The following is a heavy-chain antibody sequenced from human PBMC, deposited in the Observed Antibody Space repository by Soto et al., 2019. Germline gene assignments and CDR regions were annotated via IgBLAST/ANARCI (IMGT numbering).Heavy chain of an antibody. CDR3: ARIRNTRGSGWYYFDY. V-gene: IGHV2-70*01. CDR2: IDWDDVK. J-gene: IGHJ4*02. CDR1: GFSLSTSGMC. D-gene: IGHD6-19*01. Sequence: SGPTLVNPTQTLTLTCTFSGFSLSTSGMCVSWIRQPPGRALEWLALIDWDDVKYYSTSLKTRLTISKDTSKNQVVLTMTNMDPVDTATYYCARIRNTRGSGWYYFDYWGQGTLVTVSS.